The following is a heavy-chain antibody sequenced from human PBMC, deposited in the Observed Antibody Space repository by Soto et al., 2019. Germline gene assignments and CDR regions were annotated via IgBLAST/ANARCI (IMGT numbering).Heavy chain of an antibody. CDR2: IRNDGIDK. J-gene: IGHJ4*02. V-gene: IGHV3-33*01. D-gene: IGHD5-12*01. Sequence: QVLLVESGGGVVQPGRSLRLSCAASGLTFSSQGMHWVRQAPGKGLEWVAVIRNDGIDKYYADSVKGRFTISRDNSQNTLYLQMDSLRAEDTATYYCARNPSGVDLASMKDWGRGTLVTVSS. CDR3: ARNPSGVDLASMKD. CDR1: GLTFSSQG.